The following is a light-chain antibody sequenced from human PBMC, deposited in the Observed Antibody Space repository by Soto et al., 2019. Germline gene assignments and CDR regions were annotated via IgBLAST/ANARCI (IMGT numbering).Light chain of an antibody. CDR2: GAS. CDR3: QQYHNRPPWT. CDR1: QTVSNN. Sequence: EIVMAQFPVTLYVSPGERATLSCRASQTVSNNLAWYQQKPGQAPRLLIYGASTRATGIPARFAGSGSGTEFSLTIRSLQSEDFAIYYCQQYHNRPPWTFGQGTKVEIK. V-gene: IGKV3-15*01. J-gene: IGKJ1*01.